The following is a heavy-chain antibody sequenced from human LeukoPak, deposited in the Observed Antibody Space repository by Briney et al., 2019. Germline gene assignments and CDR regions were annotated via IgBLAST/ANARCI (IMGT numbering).Heavy chain of an antibody. J-gene: IGHJ4*02. D-gene: IGHD5-12*01. Sequence: PGGSLRLSCAASGFTFSSYWMSWVRQAPGKGLEWVANIKQDGSEKYYVDFVKGRFTISRDNAKNSLYLQMNSLRAEDTAVYYCARDHVATITAPFDYWGQGTLVTVSS. CDR3: ARDHVATITAPFDY. CDR2: IKQDGSEK. CDR1: GFTFSSYW. V-gene: IGHV3-7*01.